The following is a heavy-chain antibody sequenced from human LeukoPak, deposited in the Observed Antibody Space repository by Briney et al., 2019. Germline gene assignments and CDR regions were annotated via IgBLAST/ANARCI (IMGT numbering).Heavy chain of an antibody. D-gene: IGHD6-19*01. J-gene: IGHJ4*02. CDR1: GGSFSGYY. Sequence: SETLSLTCAVYGGSFSGYYWSWIRQPPGKGLEWIGEIDHSGSTNYNPSLKSRVTISVDTSKNQFSLKLSSVTAADTAMYYCARESTTVAGTFDYWGQGTLVTVSS. V-gene: IGHV4-34*01. CDR2: IDHSGST. CDR3: ARESTTVAGTFDY.